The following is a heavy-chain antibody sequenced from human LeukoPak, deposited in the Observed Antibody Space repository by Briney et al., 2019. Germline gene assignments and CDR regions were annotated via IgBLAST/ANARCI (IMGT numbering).Heavy chain of an antibody. V-gene: IGHV3-30*18. CDR3: AKDRYDSSGH. CDR2: ISYDGSNK. CDR1: GFTFSSYG. Sequence: GGSLRLSCAASGFTFSSYGMHWVRQAPGKGLEWVAVISYDGSNKYYADSVKGRFTISRDNSKNTLYLQMNSLRAEDTAVYYCAKDRYDSSGHWGQGTLVIVSS. J-gene: IGHJ4*02. D-gene: IGHD3-22*01.